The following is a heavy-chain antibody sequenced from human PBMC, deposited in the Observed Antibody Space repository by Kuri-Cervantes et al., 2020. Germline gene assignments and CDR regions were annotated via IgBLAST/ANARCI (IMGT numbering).Heavy chain of an antibody. CDR3: AIRREWELLGIDY. D-gene: IGHD1-26*01. J-gene: IGHJ4*02. CDR1: GFTFSSYG. Sequence: GESLKISCAASGFTFSSYGMHWVRQAPGKGLEWVSAISGSGGSTYYADSVKGRFTISRDNSKNTLYLQMNSLRAEDTAVYYCAIRREWELLGIDYWGQGTLVTVSS. CDR2: ISGSGGST. V-gene: IGHV3-23*01.